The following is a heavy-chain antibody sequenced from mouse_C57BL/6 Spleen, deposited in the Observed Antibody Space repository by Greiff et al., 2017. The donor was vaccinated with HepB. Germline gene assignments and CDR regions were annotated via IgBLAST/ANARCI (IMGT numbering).Heavy chain of an antibody. D-gene: IGHD2-4*01. Sequence: VQLQQSGPELVKPGASVKISCKASGYAFSSSWMNWVKQRPGKGLEWIGRIYPGDGDTNYNGKFKGKATLTADKSSSTAYMQLSSLTSEDSAVYFCARAAYDYDGYYYAMDYWGQGTSVTVSS. V-gene: IGHV1-82*01. CDR3: ARAAYDYDGYYYAMDY. J-gene: IGHJ4*01. CDR2: IYPGDGDT. CDR1: GYAFSSSW.